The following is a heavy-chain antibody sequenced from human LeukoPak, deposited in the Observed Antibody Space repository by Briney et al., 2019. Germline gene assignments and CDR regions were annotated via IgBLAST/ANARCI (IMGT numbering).Heavy chain of an antibody. J-gene: IGHJ4*02. CDR2: IYHSGST. D-gene: IGHD3-10*01. CDR3: ARVNYGSATKEDY. Sequence: SGTLSLTCAVSGGSISSSNWWSWVRQPPGKGLEWIGEIYHSGSTNYNPSLKSRVTISVDTSENQFSLKLSSVTAADTAVYYCARVNYGSATKEDYWGQGTLVTVSS. CDR1: GGSISSSNW. V-gene: IGHV4-4*02.